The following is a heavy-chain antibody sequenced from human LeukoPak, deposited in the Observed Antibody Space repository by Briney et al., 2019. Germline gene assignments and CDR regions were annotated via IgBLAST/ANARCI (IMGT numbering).Heavy chain of an antibody. J-gene: IGHJ5*02. CDR3: ARGGWGTTKDNWFDP. Sequence: GGSLRLSCAVSGSDFSSHNFHWVRQAPGKGLEWVSFISRNSRTTYYADSVKGRFTISRDDAKNLVYLQMNSLEAEDTAVYYCARGGWGTTKDNWFDPWGQGTLVTVSS. CDR2: ISRNSRTT. CDR1: GSDFSSHN. V-gene: IGHV3-48*04. D-gene: IGHD1-7*01.